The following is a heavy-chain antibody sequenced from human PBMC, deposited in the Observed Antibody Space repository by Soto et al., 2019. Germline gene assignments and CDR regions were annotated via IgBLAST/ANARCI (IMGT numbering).Heavy chain of an antibody. Sequence: QVQLQESGPGLVKPSQTLSLTCTVSGGSISSGGYHWNWIRQHPGKGLEWIGYIYYSGSTYYNPSLKSRVNISVDMSKNQFSLKLRSVTAADTAVYYCARGRLKDRYSGSPGDYWGQGTLVTVSS. CDR2: IYYSGST. J-gene: IGHJ4*02. V-gene: IGHV4-31*03. D-gene: IGHD1-26*01. CDR3: ARGRLKDRYSGSPGDY. CDR1: GGSISSGGYH.